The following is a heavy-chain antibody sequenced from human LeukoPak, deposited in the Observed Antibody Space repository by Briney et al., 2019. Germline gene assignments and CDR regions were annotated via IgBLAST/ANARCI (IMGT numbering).Heavy chain of an antibody. Sequence: ASVKVSCKASGYIFTTYAIHWVRQAPGQRPEWMGWISAYNGNTNYAQKLQGRVTMTTDTSTSTAYMELRSLRSDDTAVYYCARGVTMVRGVTFYPGVNDYWGQGTLVTVSS. CDR1: GYIFTTYA. J-gene: IGHJ4*02. CDR2: ISAYNGNT. CDR3: ARGVTMVRGVTFYPGVNDY. D-gene: IGHD3-10*01. V-gene: IGHV1-18*04.